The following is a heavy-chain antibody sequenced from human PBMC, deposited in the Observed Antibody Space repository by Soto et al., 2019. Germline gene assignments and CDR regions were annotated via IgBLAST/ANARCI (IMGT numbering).Heavy chain of an antibody. J-gene: IGHJ5*02. Sequence: ASVKVSCKVSGYTLTELSMHWVRQAPGKGLEWMGCFDPEDGETIYAQKFQGRVTMTEDTSTDTAYMELSSLRAEDTAVYYCATKLFNRGYSYGFDPWGQGTLVTVSS. CDR2: FDPEDGET. CDR3: ATKLFNRGYSYGFDP. V-gene: IGHV1-24*01. CDR1: GYTLTELS. D-gene: IGHD5-18*01.